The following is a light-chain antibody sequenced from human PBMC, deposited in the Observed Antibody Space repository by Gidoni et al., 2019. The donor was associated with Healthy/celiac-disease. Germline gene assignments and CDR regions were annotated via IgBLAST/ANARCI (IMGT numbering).Light chain of an antibody. V-gene: IGKV1-39*01. J-gene: IGKJ1*01. Sequence: DIQMTQSTSSLSASVGDRVTITCRASQSISSYLNWYQQKPGKAPKLLIYAASSLQSGVPSRFSGSGSGTDFTLTISSLQPEDFATYYCQQGYSTPQTFGQGTKVEIK. CDR1: QSISSY. CDR3: QQGYSTPQT. CDR2: AAS.